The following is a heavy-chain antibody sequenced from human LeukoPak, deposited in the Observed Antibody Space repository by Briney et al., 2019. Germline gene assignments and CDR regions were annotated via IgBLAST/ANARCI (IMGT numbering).Heavy chain of an antibody. Sequence: GGSLRLSCAASGLTVSSSYMSWVRQAPGKGLEWVSIIYNDGSTYYADSMKGRFTISRDNSKNTLYLQVNSLRAEDTAMYYCARDYDSSGYYYPVYEYWGQGTLVTVSS. CDR2: IYNDGST. V-gene: IGHV3-53*01. CDR3: ARDYDSSGYYYPVYEY. J-gene: IGHJ4*02. CDR1: GLTVSSSY. D-gene: IGHD3-22*01.